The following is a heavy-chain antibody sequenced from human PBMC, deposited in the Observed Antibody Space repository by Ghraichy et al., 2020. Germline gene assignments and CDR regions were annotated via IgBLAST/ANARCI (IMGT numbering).Heavy chain of an antibody. V-gene: IGHV3-23*01. CDR3: TNPGRGYCSSTNCYDGFDI. Sequence: GGSLRLSCAVSEFTIADYAMVWVRQAAGKGLEWVSLISTSAGDTFYADSVKGRFPISRATSENTLYLQMNSLRAEDTARYYCTNPGRGYCSSTNCYDGFDIWGQGTMVTVSS. CDR1: EFTIADYA. D-gene: IGHD2-2*01. CDR2: ISTSAGDT. J-gene: IGHJ3*02.